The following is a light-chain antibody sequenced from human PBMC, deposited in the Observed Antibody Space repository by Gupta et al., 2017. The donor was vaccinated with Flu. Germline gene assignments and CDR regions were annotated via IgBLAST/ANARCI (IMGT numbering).Light chain of an antibody. V-gene: IGKV3-20*01. CDR1: QTISGSY. CDR2: GAS. CDR3: QQYVKLPWT. J-gene: IGKJ1*01. Sequence: ELVLTQSPGILSLSPGERATLPCRPSQTISGSYLAWYQQKPGQAPRLLIYGASTRATGIPDRFSGSGSGTGFTLTISRLEPEDSAVYYCQQYVKLPWTFGQGTKVEI.